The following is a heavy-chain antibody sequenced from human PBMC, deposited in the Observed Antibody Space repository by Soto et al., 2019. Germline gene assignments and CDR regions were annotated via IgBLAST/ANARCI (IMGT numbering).Heavy chain of an antibody. Sequence: QPGGSLRLSCAASGFTFGSFGMHWVRQAPGKGLEWVAFISFDGRTKYYVDNVKGRFTISRDNSKNTLYLQMNNLRAEDTAIYYCAKLAYDDSGSTNPHFDYCGQGTTVTVYS. D-gene: IGHD3-22*01. CDR3: AKLAYDDSGSTNPHFDY. CDR2: ISFDGRTK. J-gene: IGHJ4*02. CDR1: GFTFGSFG. V-gene: IGHV3-30*18.